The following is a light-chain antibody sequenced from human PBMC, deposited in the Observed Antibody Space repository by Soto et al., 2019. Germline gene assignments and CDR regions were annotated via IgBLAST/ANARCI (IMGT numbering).Light chain of an antibody. V-gene: IGKV3D-15*01. Sequence: VMTQSPAPLSVSPGERATLPCPASPSVSSHLVWYQQKPGQAPRILSYAASSRATGIPDRSSGSGSGTDFSLTISRLEPEDFAVYYCQQYDTSPRTFGQGTKVDIK. CDR2: AAS. J-gene: IGKJ1*01. CDR1: PSVSSH. CDR3: QQYDTSPRT.